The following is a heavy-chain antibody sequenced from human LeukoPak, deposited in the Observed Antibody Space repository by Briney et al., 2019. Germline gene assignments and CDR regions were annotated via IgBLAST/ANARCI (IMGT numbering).Heavy chain of an antibody. V-gene: IGHV3-30-3*01. J-gene: IGHJ4*02. CDR1: GFTLSSYT. CDR2: ISYDGSYK. Sequence: PGRSLTLSCAVSGFTLSSYTMHWVRQPPGKGMGWVAVISYDGSYKLYGNSVKGRFTVSRESSKNALYLQMNSLRAEDTAVYYCARLLALNYQDSSGYYDDWGQGTLVTVSS. D-gene: IGHD3-22*01. CDR3: ARLLALNYQDSSGYYDD.